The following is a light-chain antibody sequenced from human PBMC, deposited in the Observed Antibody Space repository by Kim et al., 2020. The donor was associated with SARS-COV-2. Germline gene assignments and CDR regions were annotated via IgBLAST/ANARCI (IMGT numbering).Light chain of an antibody. CDR2: RNN. V-gene: IGLV10-54*01. CDR1: TNNVGDQG. Sequence: EAATPTCTGDTNNVGDQGATWLQQHQGHPPKLLSYRNNNRPSGISERLSASRSGTAASLTITGLQPEDEADYYCSAWDKRLGAWVFGGGTQLTVL. CDR3: SAWDKRLGAWV. J-gene: IGLJ3*02.